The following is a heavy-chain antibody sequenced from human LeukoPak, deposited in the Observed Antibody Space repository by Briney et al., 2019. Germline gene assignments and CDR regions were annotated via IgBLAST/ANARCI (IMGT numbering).Heavy chain of an antibody. CDR3: ARSLQVVITYNWFDP. J-gene: IGHJ5*02. D-gene: IGHD3-22*01. CDR2: IIPIFGTA. Sequence: ASVKVSCKASGGTFSSYAISWVRQAPGQGLEWMGGIIPIFGTANYAQKFQGRVTITADESTNTAYMELSSLRSEDTAVYYCARSLQVVITYNWFDPWGQGTLVTVSS. CDR1: GGTFSSYA. V-gene: IGHV1-69*01.